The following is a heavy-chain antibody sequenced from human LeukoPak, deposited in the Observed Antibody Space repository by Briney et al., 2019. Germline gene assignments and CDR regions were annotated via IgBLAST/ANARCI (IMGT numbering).Heavy chain of an antibody. D-gene: IGHD6-6*01. CDR3: ASLNQSDGDRVYYFDY. Sequence: SETLSLTCAVYGGSFSGYYWSGIRQPPGKGLEWIGEINHSGSTNYNPSLKSRVTISVDTSKNQFSLKLSSVTAADTAVYYCASLNQSDGDRVYYFDYWGQGTLVTVSS. J-gene: IGHJ4*02. V-gene: IGHV4-34*01. CDR2: INHSGST. CDR1: GGSFSGYY.